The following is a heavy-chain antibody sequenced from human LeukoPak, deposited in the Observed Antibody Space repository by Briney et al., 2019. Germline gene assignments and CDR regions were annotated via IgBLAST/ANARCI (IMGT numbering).Heavy chain of an antibody. CDR2: VYPGDSDT. V-gene: IGHV5-51*01. D-gene: IGHD5-12*01. Sequence: GESLQISCQGSGSSFTSYWIGWVRQLPGKGLEWMGIVYPGDSDTRYSPSFQGQVTISADKSISTAYLQWSSLKASDTAMYYCARRGGKRGYSGYDSGSDYWGQGTLVTVSS. J-gene: IGHJ4*02. CDR3: ARRGGKRGYSGYDSGSDY. CDR1: GSSFTSYW.